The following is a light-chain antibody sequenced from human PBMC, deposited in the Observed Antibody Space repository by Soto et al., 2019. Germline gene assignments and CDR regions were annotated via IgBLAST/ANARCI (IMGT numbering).Light chain of an antibody. J-gene: IGKJ1*01. CDR2: GAS. Sequence: EIVLTQSPGTLSLSPGDRATLSCRASQSVSSSYLAWYQQKPGQVPRLFIYGASRRATGIPDRFSGSGSGTDFTLTISSLQPDDFATFYCQEYSSYTWTFGHGTKVDI. CDR3: QEYSSYTWT. CDR1: QSVSSSY. V-gene: IGKV3-20*01.